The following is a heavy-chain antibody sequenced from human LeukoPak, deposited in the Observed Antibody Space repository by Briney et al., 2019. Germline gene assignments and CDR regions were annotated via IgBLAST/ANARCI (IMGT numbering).Heavy chain of an antibody. CDR2: ISYDGSNK. J-gene: IGHJ4*02. D-gene: IGHD6-6*01. CDR1: GFTFSSYA. V-gene: IGHV3-30-3*01. CDR3: ARDASSIAARLTFYYFDY. Sequence: HPGGSLRLSCAASGFTFSSYAMHWVRQAPGKGLEWVVVISYDGSNKYYADSVKGRFTISRDNSKNTLYLQMNSLRAEDTAVYYCARDASSIAARLTFYYFDYWGQGTLVTVSS.